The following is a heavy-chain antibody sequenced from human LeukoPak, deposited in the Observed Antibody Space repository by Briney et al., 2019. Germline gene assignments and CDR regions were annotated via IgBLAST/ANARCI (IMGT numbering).Heavy chain of an antibody. CDR2: ISGAGIDT. CDR3: AKRGGSGSLNNYFYAMDV. J-gene: IGHJ6*02. Sequence: QSGGSLRLSCVASGFTFSTNAMSWVRQAPGKGLEWVSTISGAGIDTYYADSVKGRFTISRDNSKTTLFLQMNSLRAEDTAVYYCAKRGGSGSLNNYFYAMDVWGQGTTVTVSS. D-gene: IGHD1-26*01. V-gene: IGHV3-23*01. CDR1: GFTFSTNA.